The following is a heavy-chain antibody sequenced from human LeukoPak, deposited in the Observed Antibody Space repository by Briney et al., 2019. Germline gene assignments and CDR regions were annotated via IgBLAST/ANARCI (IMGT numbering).Heavy chain of an antibody. J-gene: IGHJ3*02. CDR2: VSYDGNNK. V-gene: IGHV3-30-3*01. D-gene: IGHD4-17*01. CDR3: ANQPSRMTTVTTDAFDI. Sequence: GRSLRLSCAASEFTFSSYAMHWVRQAPGKGLEWVAVVSYDGNNKYYADSVKGRFTISRDNSKNTLYLQMNSLRAEDTAVYYCANQPSRMTTVTTDAFDIWGQGTMVTVSS. CDR1: EFTFSSYA.